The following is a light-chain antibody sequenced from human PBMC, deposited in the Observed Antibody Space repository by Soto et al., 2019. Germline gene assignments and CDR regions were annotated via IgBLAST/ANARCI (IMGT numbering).Light chain of an antibody. V-gene: IGKV3-20*01. Sequence: EIVLTQSPGTLSLSPGERATLSCRASHSVSSNYLAWYQQHPGQAPRLLVYHASSRATAIPDRFSGSVSGTDFTLTISRLEPEDFAVYYCQQYGSSLYTFGQGTKLEIK. J-gene: IGKJ2*01. CDR1: HSVSSNY. CDR2: HAS. CDR3: QQYGSSLYT.